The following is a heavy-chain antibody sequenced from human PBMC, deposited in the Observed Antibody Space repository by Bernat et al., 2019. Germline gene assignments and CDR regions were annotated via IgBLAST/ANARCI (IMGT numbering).Heavy chain of an antibody. D-gene: IGHD3-22*01. CDR2: TYYRSKWYN. V-gene: IGHV6-1*01. J-gene: IGHJ4*02. CDR1: GDSVSSNSAA. CDR3: ARDRGYYRNGGGEHFFDY. Sequence: QVQLQQSGPGLVKPSQTLSLTCAISGDSVSSNSAAWNWIRQSPSRGLEWLGRTYYRSKWYNDYAVSVEQRITINPDTTHNPFPLQMNSGTSEDTAGDARARDRGYYRNGGGEHFFDYWGQGTLVTVSS.